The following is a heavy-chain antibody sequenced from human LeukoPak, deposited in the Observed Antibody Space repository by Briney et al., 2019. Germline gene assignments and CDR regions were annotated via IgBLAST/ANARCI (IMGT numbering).Heavy chain of an antibody. V-gene: IGHV3-7*01. Sequence: PGGSLRLSCAASGFTFSSYWMSWVRQAPGKGLEGVANIKQDGSEKYYVDSVKGRFTISRDNAKNSLYLQMNSLRAEDTAVYYCARVPFGNYYYYYMDVWGKGTTVTVSS. J-gene: IGHJ6*03. CDR2: IKQDGSEK. CDR1: GFTFSSYW. D-gene: IGHD3-10*01. CDR3: ARVPFGNYYYYYMDV.